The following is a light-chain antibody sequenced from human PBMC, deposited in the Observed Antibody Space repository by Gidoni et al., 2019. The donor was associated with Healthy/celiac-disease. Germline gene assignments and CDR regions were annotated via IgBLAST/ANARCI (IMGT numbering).Light chain of an antibody. CDR1: ALPKKY. CDR3: LSADSSGTDV. CDR2: KDS. J-gene: IGLJ1*01. Sequence: SYELTQPPSVSVSLGQMARITCSGAALPKKYAYWYQQKPGQFPVLVIYKDSERPSGIPERFSGSSSGTIVTLTISGVQAEDEADYYCLSADSSGTDVFGTGTKVTVL. V-gene: IGLV3-16*01.